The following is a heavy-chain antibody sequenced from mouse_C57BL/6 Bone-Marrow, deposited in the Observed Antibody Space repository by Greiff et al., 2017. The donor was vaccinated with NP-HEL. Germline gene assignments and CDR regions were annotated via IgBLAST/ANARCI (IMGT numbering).Heavy chain of an antibody. D-gene: IGHD1-1*01. CDR1: GYTFTSYW. V-gene: IGHV1-55*01. CDR2: IYPGSGST. J-gene: IGHJ4*01. CDR3: ARSLITTVPSMDY. Sequence: QVQLQQPGAELVKPGASVKMSCKASGYTFTSYWITWVKQRPGQGLEWIGDIYPGSGSTNYNEKFKSKATLTVDTSSSTAYMQLSSLTSEDSAVYYCARSLITTVPSMDYWGQGTSVTVSS.